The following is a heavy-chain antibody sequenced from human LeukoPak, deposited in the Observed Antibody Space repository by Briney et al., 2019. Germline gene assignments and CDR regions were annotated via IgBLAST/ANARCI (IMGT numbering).Heavy chain of an antibody. CDR2: IIPIFDTP. Sequence: ASMKVSCRASGGTFNNYAISWVRQAPGQGLEWMGGIIPIFDTPNYAQKFQGRVTITTDESTSTAYMELSSLRSEDTAVYYCARDIPGYDAFDIWGQGTVVTVS. V-gene: IGHV1-69*05. CDR3: ARDIPGYDAFDI. CDR1: GGTFNNYA. D-gene: IGHD1-1*01. J-gene: IGHJ3*02.